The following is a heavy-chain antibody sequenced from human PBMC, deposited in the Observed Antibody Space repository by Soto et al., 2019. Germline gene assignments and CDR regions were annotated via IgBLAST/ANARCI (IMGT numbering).Heavy chain of an antibody. J-gene: IGHJ4*02. V-gene: IGHV3-23*01. CDR1: GFTFSSYA. Sequence: EVQLLESGGGLVQSGGSLRLSCAASGFTFSSYAMSWVRQAPGKGLEWVSGISGRGGGTYYADSVKGRFTISRDNXXTTRYLQMNSLRAEDTAVYYCARNGRDTTLTTLDYWAQGTLVTVSS. CDR3: ARNGRDTTLTTLDY. CDR2: ISGRGGGT. D-gene: IGHD4-17*01.